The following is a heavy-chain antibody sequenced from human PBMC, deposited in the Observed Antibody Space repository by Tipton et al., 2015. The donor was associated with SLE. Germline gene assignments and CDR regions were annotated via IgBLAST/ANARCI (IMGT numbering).Heavy chain of an antibody. Sequence: LRLSCTVSGGSITNYYWGWVRQPAGKGLEWIGRICCGGSTKYNPSLDSRVSLSVDASKDQFSLKLSSVTAADTAVYYCARALNNGWRLGDRFDPWGQGTLVTVSS. J-gene: IGHJ5*02. D-gene: IGHD5-24*01. CDR2: ICCGGST. CDR3: ARALNNGWRLGDRFDP. CDR1: GGSITNYY. V-gene: IGHV4-4*07.